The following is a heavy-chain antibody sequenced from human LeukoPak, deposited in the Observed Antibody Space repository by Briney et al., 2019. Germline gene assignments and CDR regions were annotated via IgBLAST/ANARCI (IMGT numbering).Heavy chain of an antibody. CDR3: AKDLMVIQYYFDY. Sequence: PGGSLRLSCAASGFTFSTNYMSWVRQAPGKGVEWVSVIYSGGSTYYSDSVKGRFTISRDNSKNTLYLQMNSLRAEDTAVYYCAKDLMVIQYYFDYWGQGTLVTVSS. J-gene: IGHJ4*02. D-gene: IGHD4-23*01. CDR1: GFTFSTNY. CDR2: IYSGGST. V-gene: IGHV3-53*01.